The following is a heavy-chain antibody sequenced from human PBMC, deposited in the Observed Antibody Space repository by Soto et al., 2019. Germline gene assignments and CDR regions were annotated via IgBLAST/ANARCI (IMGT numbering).Heavy chain of an antibody. D-gene: IGHD2-15*01. CDR3: GKVLVGATGHTDSDS. Sequence: SETLSLTCTVSGGSIYRSGYYWGWIRQPPGRGLEWIGNIDYNGVTYSNPSLKSRVTISRDTSKNQFSLKLTSVTAADTALYYCGKVLVGATGHTDSDSWGPGTLVTVS. CDR1: GGSIYRSGYY. J-gene: IGHJ4*02. CDR2: IDYNGVT. V-gene: IGHV4-39*01.